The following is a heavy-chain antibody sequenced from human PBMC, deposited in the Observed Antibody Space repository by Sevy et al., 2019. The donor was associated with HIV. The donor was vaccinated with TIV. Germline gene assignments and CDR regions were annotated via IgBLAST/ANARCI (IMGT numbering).Heavy chain of an antibody. CDR2: ISSGSSYI. J-gene: IGHJ4*02. CDR1: GFTFSYYD. CDR3: ASHLNYYDSPSAY. V-gene: IGHV3-21*04. Sequence: GGSLRLSCAASGFTFSYYDMNWVRQAPGKGLEWVSSISSGSSYIFYADSVKGRFTISRDNAKNSLYLKMNSLRAEDTAVYYCASHLNYYDSPSAYWGQGTLVTVSS. D-gene: IGHD3-22*01.